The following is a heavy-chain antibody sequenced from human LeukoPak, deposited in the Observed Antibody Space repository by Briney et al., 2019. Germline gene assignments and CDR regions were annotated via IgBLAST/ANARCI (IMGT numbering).Heavy chain of an antibody. CDR1: AASISSSSHH. D-gene: IGHD5-18*01. CDR2: IYHSGST. Sequence: SETLSLTCTISAASISSSSHHWGWIRQPPGKGLEWIGEIYHSGSTNYNPSLKSRVTISVDKSKNQFSLKLSSVTAADTAVYYCARMHSGYSYGPDFDYWGQGTLVTVSS. J-gene: IGHJ4*02. V-gene: IGHV4-39*07. CDR3: ARMHSGYSYGPDFDY.